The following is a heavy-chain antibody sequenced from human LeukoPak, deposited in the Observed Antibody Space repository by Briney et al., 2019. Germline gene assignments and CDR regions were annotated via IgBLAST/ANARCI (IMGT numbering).Heavy chain of an antibody. CDR1: GGSFSGYY. J-gene: IGHJ3*02. CDR3: ARGRGLLWFGESFDI. Sequence: SETLSLTCAVYGGSFSGYYWSWIRQPPGKGLEWIGEINHSGSTNYNPSLKSQVTISVDTSKNQFSLKLSSVTAADTAVYYCARGRGLLWFGESFDIWGQGTMVTVSS. D-gene: IGHD3-10*01. CDR2: INHSGST. V-gene: IGHV4-34*01.